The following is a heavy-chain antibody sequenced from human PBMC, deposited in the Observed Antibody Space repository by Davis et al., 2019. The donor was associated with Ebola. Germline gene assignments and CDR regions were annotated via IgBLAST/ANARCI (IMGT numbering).Heavy chain of an antibody. CDR3: AKDRYIVVVVAAPVDY. D-gene: IGHD2-15*01. CDR2: ISSSSSYI. V-gene: IGHV3-21*01. CDR1: GFTFSSYS. Sequence: GGSLRLSCAASGFTFSSYSMNWVRQAPGKGLEWVSSISSSSSYIYYADSVKGRFTISRDNAKNSLYLQMNSLRAEDTAVYYCAKDRYIVVVVAAPVDYWGQGTLVTVSS. J-gene: IGHJ4*02.